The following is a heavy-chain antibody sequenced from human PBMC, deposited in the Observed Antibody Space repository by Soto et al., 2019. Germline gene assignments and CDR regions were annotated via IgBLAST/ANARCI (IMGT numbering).Heavy chain of an antibody. J-gene: IGHJ5*02. CDR2: IKSDGSST. Sequence: EVQLVESGGGLVQPGGSLRLSCAASGFTFSTYWMHWVRQAPGKGLVWVARIKSDGSSTTYADSVKGRFAISRDNAKNTLYLEMTSLRGDNTAVYYCARDYMLRGRDSNWFDPWGQGTLVTVSS. CDR3: ARDYMLRGRDSNWFDP. D-gene: IGHD3-10*01. CDR1: GFTFSTYW. V-gene: IGHV3-74*01.